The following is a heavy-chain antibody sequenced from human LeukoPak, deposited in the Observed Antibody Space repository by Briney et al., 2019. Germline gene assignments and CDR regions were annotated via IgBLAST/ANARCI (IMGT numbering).Heavy chain of an antibody. J-gene: IGHJ4*02. CDR1: GGSISSYY. CDR3: ARDCRYYGSGSYFDY. D-gene: IGHD3-10*01. Sequence: PSETLSLTCTVSGGSISSYYWSWIRQPPGKGLEWIGYIYYSGSTNYNPSLKSRVAISVDTSKNQFSLKLSSVTAADTAVYYCARDCRYYGSGSYFDYWGQGTLVTVSS. CDR2: IYYSGST. V-gene: IGHV4-59*01.